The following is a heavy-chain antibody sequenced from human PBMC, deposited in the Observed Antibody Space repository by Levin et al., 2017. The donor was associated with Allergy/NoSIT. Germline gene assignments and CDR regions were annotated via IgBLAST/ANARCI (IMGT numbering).Heavy chain of an antibody. Sequence: VASVKVSCKGSGYSFTSYWISWVRQMPGKGLEWMGRIDPSDSYTNYSPSFQGHVTISADKSISTAYLQWSSLKASDTAMYYCARRGKHMDVWGKGTTVTVSS. J-gene: IGHJ6*03. V-gene: IGHV5-10-1*01. CDR3: ARRGKHMDV. CDR2: IDPSDSYT. D-gene: IGHD3-10*01. CDR1: GYSFTSYW.